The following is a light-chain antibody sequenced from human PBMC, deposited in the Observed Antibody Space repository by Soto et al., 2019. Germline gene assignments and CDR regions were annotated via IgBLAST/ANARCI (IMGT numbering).Light chain of an antibody. CDR3: QQSSSTPQT. CDR2: VAS. CDR1: QSIRNY. J-gene: IGKJ4*01. Sequence: DIQMTESPSSLSASVGDRVTITCRASQSIRNYLSWYQQKPGKAPKLLINVASTLQSGVPSRFSGSGSGTDFTLAISSLQPEDFATYYCQQSSSTPQTFGGGTRVEIK. V-gene: IGKV1-39*01.